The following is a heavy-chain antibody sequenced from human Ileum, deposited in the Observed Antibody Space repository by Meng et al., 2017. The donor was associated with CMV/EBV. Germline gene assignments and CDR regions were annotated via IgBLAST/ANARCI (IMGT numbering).Heavy chain of an antibody. Sequence: FSGLSLSTTGLGVGWIRQPPGQALEWLALIYWDDDKRYSPSLKSRITITKDISKSQVVLTMTNMDPVDTATYYCAHRRGVGTTNWFDPWGQGTLVTVSS. CDR1: GLSLSTTGLG. D-gene: IGHD1-26*01. V-gene: IGHV2-5*02. CDR2: IYWDDDK. J-gene: IGHJ5*02. CDR3: AHRRGVGTTNWFDP.